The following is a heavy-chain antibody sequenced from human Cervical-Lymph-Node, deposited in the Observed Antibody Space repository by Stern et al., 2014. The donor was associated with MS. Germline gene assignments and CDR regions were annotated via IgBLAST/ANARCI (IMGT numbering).Heavy chain of an antibody. CDR2: ITPIFGTA. V-gene: IGHV1-69*06. D-gene: IGHD2-8*02. J-gene: IGHJ4*02. Sequence: QMQLVQSGAALKKPGSSVKVSCQAPGGTFTRYAITWVRQAPGQGLEWMGGITPIFGTAIYAQKFQGRITITADKSTTTAYLELSSLKSEDTAVYYCARTHYSGGNIHYLDYWGQGTLVTVSS. CDR3: ARTHYSGGNIHYLDY. CDR1: GGTFTRYA.